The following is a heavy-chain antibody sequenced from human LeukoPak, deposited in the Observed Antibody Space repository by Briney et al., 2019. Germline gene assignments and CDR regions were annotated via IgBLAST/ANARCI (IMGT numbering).Heavy chain of an antibody. CDR3: GTSRDTAIEM. J-gene: IGHJ1*01. V-gene: IGHV3-7*01. D-gene: IGHD5-18*01. Sequence: PGGSLRLPCAASGFMFTSYWMTWVRQAPGKGLEWVANTKEDGSDKYYADSVKGRFTISRDNAKRSVYLQMNSLRAEDTAVYYCGTSRDTAIEMGGQGTLVTVSS. CDR1: GFMFTSYW. CDR2: TKEDGSDK.